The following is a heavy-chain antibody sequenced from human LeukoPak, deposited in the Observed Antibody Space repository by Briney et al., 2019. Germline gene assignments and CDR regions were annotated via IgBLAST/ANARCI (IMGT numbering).Heavy chain of an antibody. CDR1: GFTFSSYV. CDR3: ARDAGNSGYGCDL. Sequence: TGGSLRLSCAASGFTFSSYVMSWVRQAPGKGLEWVSHIRSSSETFYADSVKGRFTISRDNARNSLYLQMNNLRGEDTAIYYCARDAGNSGYGCDLWGQGTLVTVSS. J-gene: IGHJ5*02. CDR2: IRSSSET. D-gene: IGHD5-12*01. V-gene: IGHV3-48*01.